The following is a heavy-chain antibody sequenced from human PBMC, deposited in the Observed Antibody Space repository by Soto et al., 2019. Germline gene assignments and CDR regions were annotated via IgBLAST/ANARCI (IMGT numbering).Heavy chain of an antibody. D-gene: IGHD1-1*01. CDR3: ARGHDCDS. J-gene: IGHJ5*01. CDR2: INHSGSA. V-gene: IGHV4-34*01. Sequence: SETLSLTCAVYGGSFIGYSWGWIRQPPGKGLEWIGDINHSGSARYNASLQSRVSISIDTSQKHFSLKLKSMTAADTAVYYCARGHDCDSWGQGALVTVSS. CDR1: GGSFIGYS.